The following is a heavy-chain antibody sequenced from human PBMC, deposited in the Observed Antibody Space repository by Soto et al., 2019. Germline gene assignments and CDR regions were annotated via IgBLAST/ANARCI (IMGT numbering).Heavy chain of an antibody. D-gene: IGHD6-19*01. Sequence: QVQLVESGGGVVQPGRSLRLSCAASGFTFSSYGMHWVRQAPGKGLEWVAVISYDGSNKYYADSVKGRFTISRDNSKNTLYLQMNSLRAEDTAVYYCAKDRAAVAGYGMDVWGQGTTVTVSS. CDR2: ISYDGSNK. CDR3: AKDRAAVAGYGMDV. J-gene: IGHJ6*02. CDR1: GFTFSSYG. V-gene: IGHV3-30*18.